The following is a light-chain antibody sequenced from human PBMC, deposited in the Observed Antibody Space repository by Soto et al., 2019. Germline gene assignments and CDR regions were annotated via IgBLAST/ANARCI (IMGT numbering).Light chain of an antibody. V-gene: IGLV2-14*01. J-gene: IGLJ1*01. CDR2: AVT. CDR3: SSYTSSSTL. Sequence: QSVLTQPASVSGSPGQSITISCTGTSSDVGGYNYVSWYQQHPGKATKLMIYAVTDRPSGVSSRFSGSKSGNTASLTISGLQAEDEADYYCSSYTSSSTLFGTGIKVTVL. CDR1: SSDVGGYNY.